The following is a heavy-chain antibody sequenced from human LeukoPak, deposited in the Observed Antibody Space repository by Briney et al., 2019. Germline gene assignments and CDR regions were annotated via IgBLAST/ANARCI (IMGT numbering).Heavy chain of an antibody. CDR1: GFTFCGFG. Sequence: GGSLRLSCAASGFTFCGFGMIWVRQAPGKGLEWVSYISDTSSLTDYADSVKGRFTISRDNAKKSLSLQLNSLRDEDSAVYFCAKVIRGGYGMDVWGQGTTVTVSS. J-gene: IGHJ6*02. V-gene: IGHV3-48*02. CDR2: ISDTSSLT. D-gene: IGHD3-10*01. CDR3: AKVIRGGYGMDV.